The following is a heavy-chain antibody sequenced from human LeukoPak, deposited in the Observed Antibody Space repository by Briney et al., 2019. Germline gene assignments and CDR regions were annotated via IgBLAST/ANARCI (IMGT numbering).Heavy chain of an antibody. CDR3: ARDTYYYDSSGYPH. Sequence: PGGSLRLSCAASGFTFSSYEMNWVRQAPGKGLEGVSYISSSGSTIYYADSVKGRFTISRDNAKNSLYLQMNSLRAEDTAVYYCARDTYYYDSSGYPHWGQGTLVTVSS. CDR2: ISSSGSTI. J-gene: IGHJ4*02. V-gene: IGHV3-48*03. D-gene: IGHD3-22*01. CDR1: GFTFSSYE.